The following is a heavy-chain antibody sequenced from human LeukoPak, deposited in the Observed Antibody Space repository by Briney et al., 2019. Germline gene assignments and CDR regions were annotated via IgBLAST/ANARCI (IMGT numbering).Heavy chain of an antibody. CDR1: GDSITSSSYY. V-gene: IGHV4-39*01. D-gene: IGHD4-11*01. Sequence: SETLSLTCSVSGDSITSSSYYWAWIRQPPEKGLEWIGSVYYTGGTSYSPSLKSRVTMSVDTSKNQFSLMLSSVTAADTAVYYCARHGGTRITLIEVYYFDSWGQGTLVTVSS. CDR2: VYYTGGT. CDR3: ARHGGTRITLIEVYYFDS. J-gene: IGHJ4*02.